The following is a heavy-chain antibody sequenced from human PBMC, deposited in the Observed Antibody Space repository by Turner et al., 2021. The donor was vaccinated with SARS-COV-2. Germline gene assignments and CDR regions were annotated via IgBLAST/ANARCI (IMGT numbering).Heavy chain of an antibody. V-gene: IGHV3-33*01. CDR1: GFTFSSYG. CDR2: IWYDGSNK. Sequence: QVQLVESGGGVVQPGRSMRLACAASGFTFSSYGMHWVRQAPGKGLEWVAVIWYDGSNKYYADSVKGRFTISRDNSKNTLYLQMNILRAEDTAVYYCARDGGYSGYAYFDYWGQGTLVTVSS. J-gene: IGHJ4*02. CDR3: ARDGGYSGYAYFDY. D-gene: IGHD5-12*01.